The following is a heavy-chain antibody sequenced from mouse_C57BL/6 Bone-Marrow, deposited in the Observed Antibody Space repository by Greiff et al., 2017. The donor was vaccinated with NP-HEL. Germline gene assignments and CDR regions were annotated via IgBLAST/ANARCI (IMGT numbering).Heavy chain of an antibody. V-gene: IGHV1-19*01. Sequence: EVQLQQSGPVLVKPGASVKMSCKASGYTFTDYYMNWVKQSHGKSLEWIGVINPYNGGTSYNQKFKGKATLTVDKSSSTAYMELNSLTSEDSAVYYCARGRLRPAYWGQGTLVTVSA. J-gene: IGHJ3*01. CDR3: ARGRLRPAY. D-gene: IGHD2-4*01. CDR1: GYTFTDYY. CDR2: INPYNGGT.